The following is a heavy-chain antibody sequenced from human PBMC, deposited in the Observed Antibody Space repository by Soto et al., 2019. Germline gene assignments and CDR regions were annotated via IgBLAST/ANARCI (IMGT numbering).Heavy chain of an antibody. CDR1: GFTFSSYA. J-gene: IGHJ3*02. V-gene: IGHV3-30-3*01. Sequence: GGSLRLSCAASGFTFSSYAMHWVRQAPGKGLEWVAVISYDGSNKYYADSVKGRFTISRDNSKNTLYLQMNSLRAEDTAVYYCARENSGSYLGAFDIWGQGTMVTVS. CDR2: ISYDGSNK. D-gene: IGHD1-26*01. CDR3: ARENSGSYLGAFDI.